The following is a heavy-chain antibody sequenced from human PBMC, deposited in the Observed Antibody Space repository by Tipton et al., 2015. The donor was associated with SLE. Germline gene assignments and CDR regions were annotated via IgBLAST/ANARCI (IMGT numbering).Heavy chain of an antibody. CDR2: IYSGGTNT. D-gene: IGHD3-10*01. CDR1: GFTFSSYA. V-gene: IGHV3-23*03. J-gene: IGHJ2*01. CDR3: AKDYMVRGLWYFDV. Sequence: SLRLSCAASGFTFSSYAMTWVRQAPGKGLEWVSVIYSGGTNTYYADSVKGRFTISRDNSRNTLYLQMNSLRAEDTAVYYCAKDYMVRGLWYFDVWGRGTLVTVSS.